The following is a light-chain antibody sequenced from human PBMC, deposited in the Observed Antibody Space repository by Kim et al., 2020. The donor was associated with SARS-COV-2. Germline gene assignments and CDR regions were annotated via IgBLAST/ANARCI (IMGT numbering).Light chain of an antibody. J-gene: IGKJ1*01. CDR3: QQYDASPWT. CDR1: QSVSSSY. Sequence: ELVLTQSPGTLSLSPGERATLSCRASQSVSSSYLAWYQQKPGQAPRLLIYGTSSRATGIPDRFSGSGSGTDFTLTINRLEPEDFAVYFCQQYDASPWTVCQGTKVDIK. V-gene: IGKV3-20*01. CDR2: GTS.